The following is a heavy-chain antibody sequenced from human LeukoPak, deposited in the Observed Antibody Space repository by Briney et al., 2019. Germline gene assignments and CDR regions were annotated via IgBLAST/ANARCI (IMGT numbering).Heavy chain of an antibody. CDR2: IWSDGTEK. D-gene: IGHD4-11*01. Sequence: GGSLTLSCAAFGFTYSHYGMHWVRQVPGKGLEWVAVIWSDGTEKYYGDAVKGRFTISRDNSMKTLYLQMSSLRGDDTAVYYCAKDAQRGFDYSNSLEYWGQGTLVTVSS. CDR1: GFTYSHYG. CDR3: AKDAQRGFDYSNSLEY. V-gene: IGHV3-33*06. J-gene: IGHJ4*02.